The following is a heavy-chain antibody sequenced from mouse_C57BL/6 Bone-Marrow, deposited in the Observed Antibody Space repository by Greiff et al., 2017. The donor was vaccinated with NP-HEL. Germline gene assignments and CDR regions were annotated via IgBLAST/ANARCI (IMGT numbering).Heavy chain of an antibody. V-gene: IGHV10-3*01. CDR1: GFTFNTYA. Sequence: VQLKESGGGLVQPKGSLKLSCAASGFTFNTYAMHWVRQAPGKGLEWVARIRSKSSNYATYYADSVKDRFTISRDDAQSMLYLQMNNLKTEDTAMYYCVRDSYGSSYVWFAYWGQGTLVTVSA. CDR3: VRDSYGSSYVWFAY. D-gene: IGHD1-1*01. J-gene: IGHJ3*01. CDR2: IRSKSSNYAT.